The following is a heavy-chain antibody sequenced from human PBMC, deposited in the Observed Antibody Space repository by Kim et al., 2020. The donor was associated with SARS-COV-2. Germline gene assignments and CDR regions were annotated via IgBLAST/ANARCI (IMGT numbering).Heavy chain of an antibody. CDR2: INPNSDST. CDR1: GYTFTGYY. J-gene: IGHJ4*02. V-gene: IGHV1-2*02. Sequence: ASVKVSCRTSGYTFTGYYIHWLRQAPGQRLEWMGWINPNSDSTNYAQKFQGRVTMTSDTSINTVYMDLSRLTSDDAAIFYCARVAGRSSPLYYFDYWGQGTLVTVSS. D-gene: IGHD6-13*01. CDR3: ARVAGRSSPLYYFDY.